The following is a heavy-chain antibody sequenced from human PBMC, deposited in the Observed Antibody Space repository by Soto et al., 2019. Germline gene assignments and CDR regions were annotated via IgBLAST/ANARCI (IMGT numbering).Heavy chain of an antibody. CDR2: INSDGSST. D-gene: IGHD1-7*01. Sequence: GGSLRLSCAASGFSFSGYWMHWVREAPGKGLVWVSRINSDGSSTSYADSVKGRFTISRDNAKNTLYLQMNSLRDEDTAVYYCARGGLTGTTRPYFDYWGQGTLVTVSS. J-gene: IGHJ4*02. CDR3: ARGGLTGTTRPYFDY. CDR1: GFSFSGYW. V-gene: IGHV3-74*01.